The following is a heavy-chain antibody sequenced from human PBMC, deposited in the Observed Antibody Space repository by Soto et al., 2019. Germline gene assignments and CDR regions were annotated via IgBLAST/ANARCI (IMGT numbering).Heavy chain of an antibody. Sequence: PSETLSLTCAVYGGSFSGYYWSWIRQPPGKGLEWIGEINHSGSTNYNPSLKSRVTISVDTSKNQFSLKLSSVTAADTAVYYCARHDFGLDSSSSPTILYFFDYWGQGTLVTVSS. CDR1: GGSFSGYY. D-gene: IGHD6-13*01. CDR2: INHSGST. V-gene: IGHV4-34*01. J-gene: IGHJ4*02. CDR3: ARHDFGLDSSSSPTILYFFDY.